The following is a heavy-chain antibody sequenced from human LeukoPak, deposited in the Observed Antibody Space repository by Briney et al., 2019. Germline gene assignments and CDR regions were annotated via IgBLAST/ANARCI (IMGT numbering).Heavy chain of an antibody. D-gene: IGHD2-2*01. J-gene: IGHJ4*02. CDR2: INHSGST. CDR3: ARDVVAYCSSTSCRIPADY. Sequence: PSETLSLTCAVYGGSFSGYYWSWIRQPPGKGLEWIGEINHSGSTNYNPSLKSRVTISVDTSKNQFSLKLSSVTAAGTAVYYCARDVVAYCSSTSCRIPADYWGQGTLVTVSS. CDR1: GGSFSGYY. V-gene: IGHV4-34*01.